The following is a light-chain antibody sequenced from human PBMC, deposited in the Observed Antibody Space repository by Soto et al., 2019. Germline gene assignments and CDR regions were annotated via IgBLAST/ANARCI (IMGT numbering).Light chain of an antibody. CDR3: QQRNTWPPVT. Sequence: HSQNTLSLSPGERATLSCRASQSVSSSYLAWYQQKPGQAPRLLIYGAFNRATGIPARFSGSGSGTDFTLTISSLEPEDFAVYYCQQRNTWPPVTFGQLTRLEIK. CDR2: GAF. V-gene: IGKV3-11*01. CDR1: QSVSSSY. J-gene: IGKJ5*01.